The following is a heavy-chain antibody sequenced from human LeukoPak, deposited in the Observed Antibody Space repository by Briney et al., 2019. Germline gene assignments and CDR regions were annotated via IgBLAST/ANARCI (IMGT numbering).Heavy chain of an antibody. V-gene: IGHV3-11*01. CDR1: GFTFSDYY. CDR3: ARRRDSGSLQHFDY. Sequence: PGGSLRLSCAASGFTFSDYYMSWIRQAPGKGLEWVSYISSSGSTIYYADSVRGRFTISRDNAKNSLYLQMNSLRAEDTAVYYCARRRDSGSLQHFDYWGQGTLVTVSS. CDR2: ISSSGSTI. D-gene: IGHD1-26*01. J-gene: IGHJ4*02.